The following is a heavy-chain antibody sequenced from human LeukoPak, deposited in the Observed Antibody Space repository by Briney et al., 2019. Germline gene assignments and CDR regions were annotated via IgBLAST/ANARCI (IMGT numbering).Heavy chain of an antibody. D-gene: IGHD4-17*01. CDR3: AKDAPVQSYGDLPFDY. V-gene: IGHV3-23*01. Sequence: GGSLRLSCAASGFTFSSYVMSWVRQAPGKGLERVSAISGSGGSTYYADSVKGRFTISRDNSKNTLYLQMNSLRAEDTAVYYCAKDAPVQSYGDLPFDYWGQGTLVTVSS. CDR2: ISGSGGST. CDR1: GFTFSSYV. J-gene: IGHJ4*02.